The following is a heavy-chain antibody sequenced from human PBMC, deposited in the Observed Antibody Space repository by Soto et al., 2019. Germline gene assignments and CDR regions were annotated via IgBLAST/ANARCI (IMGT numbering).Heavy chain of an antibody. V-gene: IGHV4-59*01. J-gene: IGHJ6*02. CDR2: IYYSGST. D-gene: IGHD1-7*01. Sequence: SETLSLTCTVSGGSISSYYWSWIRQPPGKGLEWIGYIYYSGSTNYNPSLKSRVTISVDTSKNQFSLKLSSVTAADTAVYYCAHARGTNYYYYGMDVWGQGTTVTVSS. CDR1: GGSISSYY. CDR3: AHARGTNYYYYGMDV.